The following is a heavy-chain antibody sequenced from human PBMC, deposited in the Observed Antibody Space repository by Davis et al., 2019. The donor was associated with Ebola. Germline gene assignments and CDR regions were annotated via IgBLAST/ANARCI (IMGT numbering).Heavy chain of an antibody. V-gene: IGHV3-33*01. J-gene: IGHJ3*02. CDR1: GFTFSTYG. CDR3: ARDATPDCSGGSCYSEDI. Sequence: PGGSLRLSCAASGFTFSTYGMHWVRQAPGKGLEWVAVIWYDGSSKYYADSVRGRFTISRDNSKNTLYLQMNSLRAEDTAVYYCARDATPDCSGGSCYSEDIWGQGTMVTVSS. D-gene: IGHD2-15*01. CDR2: IWYDGSSK.